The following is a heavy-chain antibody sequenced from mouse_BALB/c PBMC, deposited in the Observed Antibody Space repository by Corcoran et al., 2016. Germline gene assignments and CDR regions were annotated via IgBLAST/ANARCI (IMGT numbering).Heavy chain of an antibody. CDR3: ARNWDWHFNR. J-gene: IGHJ1*01. CDR2: INSDSSTI. CDR1: GFDFSRYW. Sequence: EVKLLESGGGLVQPGGSLRLSCAASGFDFSRYWMSWVRQAPGKGLDWIGEINSDSSTINYTPSLKDKFVISRDNAKNALYRQMSKVRSEDTAFYYCARNWDWHFNRWGAGTTVTVSS. D-gene: IGHD4-1*01. V-gene: IGHV4-1*02.